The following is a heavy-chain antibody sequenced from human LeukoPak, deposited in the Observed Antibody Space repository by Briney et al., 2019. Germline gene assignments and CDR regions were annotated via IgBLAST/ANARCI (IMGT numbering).Heavy chain of an antibody. J-gene: IGHJ4*02. CDR1: GFTFSSYA. CDR2: ISYDGSNK. CDR3: ARDQAPSQGFDY. Sequence: GGSLRLSCAASGFTFSSYAMHWVRQAPGKGLEWVAVISYDGSNKYYADSVKGRFTISRDNSKNTLYLQMDSLRAEDTAVYYCARDQAPSQGFDYWGQGTLVTVSS. V-gene: IGHV3-30-3*01.